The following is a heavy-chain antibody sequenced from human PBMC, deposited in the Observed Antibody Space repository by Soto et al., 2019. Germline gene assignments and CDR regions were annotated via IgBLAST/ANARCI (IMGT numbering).Heavy chain of an antibody. D-gene: IGHD2-8*01. CDR3: ARAGNLYSRWFDP. Sequence: LSLTCTVSGGSISSYYWSWIRQPPGKGLDWIGYIYYSGSTNYNPSLKSRVTISVDTSKNQFSLKLSSVTAADTAVYYCARAGNLYSRWFDPSGQGTLVTVSS. V-gene: IGHV4-59*01. J-gene: IGHJ5*02. CDR1: GGSISSYY. CDR2: IYYSGST.